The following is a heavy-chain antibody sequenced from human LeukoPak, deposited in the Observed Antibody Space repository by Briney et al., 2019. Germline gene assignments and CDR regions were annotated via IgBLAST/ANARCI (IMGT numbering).Heavy chain of an antibody. CDR3: AKDKDGYNSDY. J-gene: IGHJ4*02. CDR1: GFTFSSYS. D-gene: IGHD5-24*01. V-gene: IGHV3-48*01. CDR2: ISSSSTI. Sequence: GGSLRLSCAASGFTFSSYSMNWVRQAPGKGLEWVSYISSSSTIYYADSVKGRFTISRDNAKNSLYLQMNSLRAEDTAVYYCAKDKDGYNSDYWGQGTLVTVSS.